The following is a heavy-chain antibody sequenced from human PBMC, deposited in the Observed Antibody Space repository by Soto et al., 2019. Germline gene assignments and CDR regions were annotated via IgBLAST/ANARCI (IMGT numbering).Heavy chain of an antibody. Sequence: QVQLQESGPGLVKPSQTLSLTCTVSGGSISSGGYYWSWIRQHPGKGLEWIGYIYYSGSTYYNPSLKSRVTISVDTSKNQCSLKLSSVTAADTAVYYCARDRRRGVDWFDPWGQGSLVTVSS. CDR1: GGSISSGGYY. V-gene: IGHV4-31*03. J-gene: IGHJ5*02. CDR2: IYYSGST. D-gene: IGHD2-21*01. CDR3: ARDRRRGVDWFDP.